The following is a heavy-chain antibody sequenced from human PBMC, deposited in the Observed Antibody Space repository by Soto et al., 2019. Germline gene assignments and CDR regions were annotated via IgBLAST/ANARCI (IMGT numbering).Heavy chain of an antibody. CDR3: ATSLYSYGPRFAY. V-gene: IGHV4-61*08. Sequence: SETLFLTCTVSGGSISSGDYYWSWIRQPPGKGLEWIGYIYYSGSTNYNPSLKSRVTISVDTSKNQFSLKLTSVTAADTAVYYCATSLYSYGPRFAYWGQGTLVTVSS. D-gene: IGHD5-18*01. J-gene: IGHJ4*02. CDR2: IYYSGST. CDR1: GGSISSGDYY.